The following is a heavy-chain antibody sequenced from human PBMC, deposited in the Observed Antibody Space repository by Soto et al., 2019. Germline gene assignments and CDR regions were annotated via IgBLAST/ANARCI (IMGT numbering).Heavy chain of an antibody. V-gene: IGHV3-23*01. CDR3: AKDRNWSSTSCAHMDV. D-gene: IGHD2-2*01. J-gene: IGHJ6*04. CDR2: ISGSGGST. Sequence: PGVSLILSCAASGFTFSSYAMSWVRQAPGKGLEWVSAISGSGGSTYYADSVKGRFTISRDNSKNTLYLQMNSLRAEDTAVYYCAKDRNWSSTSCAHMDVWGKGTTVTVSS. CDR1: GFTFSSYA.